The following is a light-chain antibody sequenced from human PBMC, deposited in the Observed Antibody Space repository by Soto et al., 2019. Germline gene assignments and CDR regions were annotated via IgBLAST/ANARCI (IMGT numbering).Light chain of an antibody. Sequence: QSALTQPPSASGSPGQSVTISCTGTSSDVGGYNYVSWYQQYPGRAPKLMIYAVTKRPSGVPDRFSGSKSGNTASLTVSGLQAEDESYYYCSSYAASNNFYFVFGGGTKVTVL. V-gene: IGLV2-8*01. CDR2: AVT. CDR3: SSYAASNNFYFV. J-gene: IGLJ3*02. CDR1: SSDVGGYNY.